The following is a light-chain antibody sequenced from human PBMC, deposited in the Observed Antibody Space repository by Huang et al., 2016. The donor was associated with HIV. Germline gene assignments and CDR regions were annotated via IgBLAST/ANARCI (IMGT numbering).Light chain of an antibody. CDR3: HQRSAWPLT. J-gene: IGKJ4*01. CDR2: DAA. V-gene: IGKV3-11*01. CDR1: QNDHSF. Sequence: EIVLTQSPATLSLSPGERATLSCRASQNDHSFLVWYQHKPGQAPRLLRYDAANRSTGIPARVRGSGSVTDFTLTSTNLQSEDSAVYYCHQRSAWPLTFGGGTKVEI.